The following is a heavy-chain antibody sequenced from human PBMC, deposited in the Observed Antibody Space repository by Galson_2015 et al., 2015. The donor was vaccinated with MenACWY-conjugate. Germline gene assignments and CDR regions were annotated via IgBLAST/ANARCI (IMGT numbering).Heavy chain of an antibody. CDR1: GYTFTNYG. CDR3: ARDRSRSNGYAWFDP. V-gene: IGHV1-18*01. J-gene: IGHJ5*02. CDR2: ISAYNGNT. D-gene: IGHD2-2*01. Sequence: SVKVSCKASGYTFTNYGINWVRQAPGQGLEWMGWISAYNGNTKYAQRLQGRVTMTTDTSTSTAYMELRSLRSDDTAVYYCARDRSRSNGYAWFDPWGQGTLVIVSS.